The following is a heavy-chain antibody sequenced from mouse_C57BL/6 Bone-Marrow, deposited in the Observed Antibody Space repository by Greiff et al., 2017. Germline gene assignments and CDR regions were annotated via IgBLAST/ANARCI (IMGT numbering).Heavy chain of an antibody. V-gene: IGHV5-16*01. D-gene: IGHD2-4*01. Sequence: EVKVVESEGGLVQPGSSMKLSCTASGFTFSDYYMAWVRQVPEKGLEWVANINYDGSSTYYLDSLKSRFIISRDNAKNILYLQMSSLKSEDTATYYCAREGDDYDEGHFDYWGQGTTLTVSS. CDR2: INYDGSST. J-gene: IGHJ2*01. CDR3: AREGDDYDEGHFDY. CDR1: GFTFSDYY.